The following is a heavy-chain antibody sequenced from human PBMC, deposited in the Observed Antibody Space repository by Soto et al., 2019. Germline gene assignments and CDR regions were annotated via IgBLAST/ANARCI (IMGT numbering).Heavy chain of an antibody. CDR2: IIPIFGTA. CDR3: ARDMGDIVVVPAAAYYYYGMDV. V-gene: IGHV1-69*13. D-gene: IGHD2-2*01. Sequence: SVKVSCKASGVTFSSYAISWVRQAPGQGLEWMGGIIPIFGTANYAQKFQGRVTITADESTSTAYMELSSLRSEDTAVYYCARDMGDIVVVPAAAYYYYGMDVWGQGTTVTVSS. J-gene: IGHJ6*02. CDR1: GVTFSSYA.